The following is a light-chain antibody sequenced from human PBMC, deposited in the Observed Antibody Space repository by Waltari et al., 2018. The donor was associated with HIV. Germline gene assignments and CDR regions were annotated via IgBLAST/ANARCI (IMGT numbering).Light chain of an antibody. CDR1: DIGPKS. J-gene: IGLJ3*02. CDR3: QVWDDAGGQAVWV. CDR2: DDS. Sequence: YVLTQPSSVSAAPGQTARMTCVGADIGPKSVSWYQQKSGQGPVLVIYDDSDRPAGVSGRISGVNSGGAATLTIDRVEVGDEADYYCQVWDDAGGQAVWVFGGGTKLTVL. V-gene: IGLV3-21*02.